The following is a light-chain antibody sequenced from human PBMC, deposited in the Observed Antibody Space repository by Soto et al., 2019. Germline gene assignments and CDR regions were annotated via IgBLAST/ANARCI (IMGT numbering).Light chain of an antibody. CDR1: QSVTSN. V-gene: IGKV3-15*01. CDR3: QQYSNWPRT. J-gene: IGKJ1*01. CDR2: GAS. Sequence: EVVMTQSPATLSVSPGEGATLSCRASQSVTSNLGWYQQRPGQAPRRLIYGASTRATGVPARFSGSGSGTEFTLTITSLQSEDFAVYYCQQYSNWPRTFGQGTKVEVK.